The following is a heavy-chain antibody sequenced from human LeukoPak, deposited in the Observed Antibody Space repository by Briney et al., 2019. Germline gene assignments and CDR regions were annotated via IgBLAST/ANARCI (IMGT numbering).Heavy chain of an antibody. V-gene: IGHV3-53*01. CDR3: AREDIVVVPAAIYYYGMDV. D-gene: IGHD2-2*01. Sequence: GGSLRLSCAASAFIFSNYAMSWVRQAPGKGLEWVSVIYSGGSTYYADSVKGRFTISRDNSKNTLYLQMNSLRAEDTAVYYCAREDIVVVPAAIYYYGMDVWGQGTTVTVSS. CDR2: IYSGGST. CDR1: AFIFSNYA. J-gene: IGHJ6*02.